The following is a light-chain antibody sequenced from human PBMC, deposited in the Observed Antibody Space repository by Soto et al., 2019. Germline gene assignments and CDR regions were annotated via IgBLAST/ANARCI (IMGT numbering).Light chain of an antibody. V-gene: IGKV3-20*01. Sequence: EIVLTQSPGTLSLSRGERATLSCRATESVTSIYLAWYQQKPGQAPRLLIYGASSRATGIPDRFSGSGSGTDFTLTISRLEPEDFAVYYCQQYGSSGTFGQGTKVDIK. CDR2: GAS. CDR3: QQYGSSGT. CDR1: ESVTSIY. J-gene: IGKJ1*01.